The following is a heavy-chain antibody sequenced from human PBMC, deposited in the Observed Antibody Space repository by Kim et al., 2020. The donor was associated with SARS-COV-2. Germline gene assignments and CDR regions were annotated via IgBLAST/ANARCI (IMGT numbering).Heavy chain of an antibody. J-gene: IGHJ4*02. Sequence: SETLSLTCTVSGGSISSYYWSWIRQPPGKGLEWIGYIYYSGSTNYNPSLKSRVTISVDTSKNQFSLKLSSVTAADTAVYYCARLLRGAGWYFDYWGQGTLVTVSS. CDR2: IYYSGST. CDR1: GGSISSYY. V-gene: IGHV4-59*01. CDR3: ARLLRGAGWYFDY. D-gene: IGHD2-15*01.